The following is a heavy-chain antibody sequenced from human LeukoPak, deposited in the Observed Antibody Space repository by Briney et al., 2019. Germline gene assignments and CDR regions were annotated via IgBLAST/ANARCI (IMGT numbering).Heavy chain of an antibody. CDR3: ATYSSLNRREFQY. J-gene: IGHJ1*01. CDR1: GFTFSSYG. CDR2: IRYDGSNK. D-gene: IGHD3-22*01. Sequence: GGSLRLSCAASGFTFSSYGMHWVRQAPGKGLEWVAFIRYDGSNKYYADSVKGRFTISRDNAKNSLYLQMNSLRAEDTAVYYCATYSSLNRREFQYWGQGTLLTVSS. V-gene: IGHV3-30*02.